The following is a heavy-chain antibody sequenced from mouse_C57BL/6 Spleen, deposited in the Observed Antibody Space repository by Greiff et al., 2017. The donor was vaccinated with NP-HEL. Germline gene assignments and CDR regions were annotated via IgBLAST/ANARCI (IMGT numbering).Heavy chain of an antibody. CDR2: IHPNSGST. CDR3: ASYPYYSNYDAMDY. CDR1: GYTFTSYW. Sequence: QVQLQQPGAELVKPGASVKLSCKASGYTFTSYWMHWVKQRPGQGLEWIGMIHPNSGSTNYNEKFKSKATLTVDKSSSTAYMQLSSLTSEDSAVYYCASYPYYSNYDAMDYWGQGTSVTVSS. J-gene: IGHJ4*01. V-gene: IGHV1-64*01. D-gene: IGHD2-5*01.